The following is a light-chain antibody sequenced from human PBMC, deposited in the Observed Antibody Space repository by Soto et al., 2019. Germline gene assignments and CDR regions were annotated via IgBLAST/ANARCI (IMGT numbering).Light chain of an antibody. CDR1: QSVSSTY. V-gene: IGKV3-20*01. CDR3: QQYGSSLSWT. CDR2: GAS. J-gene: IGKJ1*01. Sequence: EIVLTQSPGTLSLSTGKRATLSCRASQSVSSTYLAWYQQKPGQAPRLLIYGASSRATGIPDRFSGSGSGTDFTLTISRLEPEDFAVYYCQQYGSSLSWTFGQGTKVDIK.